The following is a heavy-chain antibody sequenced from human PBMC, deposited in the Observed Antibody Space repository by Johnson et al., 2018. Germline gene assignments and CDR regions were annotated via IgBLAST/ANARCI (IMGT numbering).Heavy chain of an antibody. J-gene: IGHJ3*02. D-gene: IGHD5-18*01. CDR3: ARHMGITADAFDI. CDR1: GFTVSSNY. Sequence: VQLVESGGGLVQXGGSXRLXCAASGFTVSSNYMSWVRQAPGKGLEWVSVISSGESTYHADSVKGRFTISRDISKNTLFLQMNSLRAEDTAVYYCARHMGITADAFDIWGQGTMVTVSS. CDR2: ISSGEST. V-gene: IGHV3-66*04.